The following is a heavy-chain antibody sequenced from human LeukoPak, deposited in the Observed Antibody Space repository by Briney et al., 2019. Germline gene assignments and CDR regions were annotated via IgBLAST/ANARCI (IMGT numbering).Heavy chain of an antibody. CDR2: IYYSGST. CDR3: AREYCGGDCYSFGY. CDR1: GGSISSGGYY. Sequence: PSETLSLTCTVSGGSISSGGYYWSWIRQHPGKGLEWIGYIYYSGSTYYNPSLKSRVTISVDTSKNQFSLKLSSMTAADTAVYYCAREYCGGDCYSFGYWGQGTLVTVSS. V-gene: IGHV4-31*03. J-gene: IGHJ4*02. D-gene: IGHD2-21*02.